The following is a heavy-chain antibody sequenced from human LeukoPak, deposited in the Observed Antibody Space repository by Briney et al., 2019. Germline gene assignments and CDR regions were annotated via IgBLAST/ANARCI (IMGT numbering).Heavy chain of an antibody. CDR1: GYSFTTYW. D-gene: IGHD1-14*01. CDR3: ARLWAGAFDI. J-gene: IGHJ3*02. V-gene: IGHV5-51*01. CDR2: IFLGDSDT. Sequence: GESLKISCKGSGYSFTTYWIGWVRQMPGKGLEWMGFIFLGDSDTRYSPSFQGQVTISADKSISTAYLQWSSLKASDTAMCYCARLWAGAFDIWGQGTMVTVSS.